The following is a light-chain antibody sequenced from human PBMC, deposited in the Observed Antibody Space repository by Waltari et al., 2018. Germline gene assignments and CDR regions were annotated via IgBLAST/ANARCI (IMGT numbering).Light chain of an antibody. CDR1: SSDVGDDKY. CDR3: SSYTTTSTVL. J-gene: IGLJ2*01. Sequence: QSALTQPASVSGSPGQSIIISCTGTSSDVGDDKYVSWYQQHPGKAPKLMIYEVSNRPSGVADRFSGSNSGNTASLTISGLQADDEAAYYCSSYTTTSTVLFGGGTELTVL. CDR2: EVS. V-gene: IGLV2-14*03.